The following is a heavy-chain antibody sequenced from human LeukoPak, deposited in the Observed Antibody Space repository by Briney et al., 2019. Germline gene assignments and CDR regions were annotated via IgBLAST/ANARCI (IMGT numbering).Heavy chain of an antibody. D-gene: IGHD3-22*01. V-gene: IGHV3-48*01. CDR2: ISSSSSTI. J-gene: IGHJ4*02. Sequence: PGRSLRLSCVASGFTFSRYTIHWVRQAPGKGLEWVSYISSSSSTIYYADSVKGRFTISRDNAKNSLYLQMNSLRAEDTAVYYCARANYYDSSGLDYWGQGTLVTVSS. CDR3: ARANYYDSSGLDY. CDR1: GFTFSRYT.